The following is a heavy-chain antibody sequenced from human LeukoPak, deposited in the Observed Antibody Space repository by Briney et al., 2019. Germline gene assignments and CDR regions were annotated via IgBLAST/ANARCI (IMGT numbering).Heavy chain of an antibody. D-gene: IGHD6-13*01. CDR2: MNPNSGNT. CDR1: GGTFSSYA. Sequence: GASVKVSCKASGGTFSSYAISWVRQAPGQGLEWMGWMNPNSGNTGYAQKFQGRVTITRNTSISTAYMELSSLRSEDTAVYYCARGVNIANWFDPWGQGTLVTVSS. CDR3: ARGVNIANWFDP. V-gene: IGHV1-8*03. J-gene: IGHJ5*02.